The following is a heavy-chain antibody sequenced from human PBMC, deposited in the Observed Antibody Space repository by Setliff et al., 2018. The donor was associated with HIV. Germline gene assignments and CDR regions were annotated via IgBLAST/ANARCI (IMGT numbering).Heavy chain of an antibody. D-gene: IGHD5-18*01. CDR1: GYTFTSYY. CDR3: ARGPWIQLWSSELDAFDI. J-gene: IGHJ3*02. Sequence: GASVKVSCKASGYTFTSYYLHWVRQAPGQGLEWMGLINPSGGSTTYAQKFLGRVILTRDASTSTVYMELSSLRSEDTAVYYCARGPWIQLWSSELDAFDIWGQGTMVTVSS. V-gene: IGHV1-46*01. CDR2: INPSGGST.